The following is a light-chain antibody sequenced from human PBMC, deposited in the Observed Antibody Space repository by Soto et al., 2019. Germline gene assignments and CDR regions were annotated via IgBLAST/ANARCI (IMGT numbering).Light chain of an antibody. V-gene: IGLV1-40*01. Sequence: QSVLTQPPSVSGAPGQGVTISCTGSSSNIGAGYDVQWYQQLPGLTPRLPIYGDTIRPSGVPDRFSASKSGASGSLAITGLQAEDEADYYCQSYDTSLRGVVFGGGTKLTVL. CDR1: SSNIGAGYD. J-gene: IGLJ2*01. CDR2: GDT. CDR3: QSYDTSLRGVV.